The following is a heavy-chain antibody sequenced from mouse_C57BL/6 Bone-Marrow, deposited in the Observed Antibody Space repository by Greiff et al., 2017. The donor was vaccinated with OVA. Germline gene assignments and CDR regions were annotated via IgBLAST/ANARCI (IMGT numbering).Heavy chain of an antibody. D-gene: IGHD2-2*01. V-gene: IGHV1-39*01. Sequence: VQLQQSGPELVKPGASVKISCKASGYSFTDYNMNWVKQSNGKSLEWIGVINPNYGTTSYNQKFKGKATLTVDQSSSTAYWKLNSLTSENSAFYYCAKEYYGYVGYTVNYWGQGTSVTVSS. CDR3: AKEYYGYVGYTVNY. CDR1: GYSFTDYN. J-gene: IGHJ4*01. CDR2: INPNYGTT.